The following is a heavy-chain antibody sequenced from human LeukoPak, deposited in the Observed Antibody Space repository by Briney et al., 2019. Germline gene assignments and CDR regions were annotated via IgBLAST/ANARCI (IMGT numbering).Heavy chain of an antibody. CDR1: GGTFSSYA. V-gene: IGHV1-69*04. Sequence: RASVKVSCKASGGTFSSYAISWVRQAPGQGLEWTGRIIPILGIANYAQKFQGRVTITADKSTSTAYMELSSLRSEDTAVYYCARAGVTYYYDSSGYYLDYWGQGTLVTVSS. CDR2: IIPILGIA. D-gene: IGHD3-22*01. CDR3: ARAGVTYYYDSSGYYLDY. J-gene: IGHJ4*02.